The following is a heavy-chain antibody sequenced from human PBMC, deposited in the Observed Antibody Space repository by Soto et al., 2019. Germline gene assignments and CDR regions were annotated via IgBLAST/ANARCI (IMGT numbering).Heavy chain of an antibody. V-gene: IGHV4-30-4*01. D-gene: IGHD3-3*01. CDR1: GGSISSGDYY. CDR3: ASSTYYDFWSGYWGFDP. J-gene: IGHJ5*02. Sequence: QVQLQESGPGLVKPSQTLSLTCTVSGGSISSGDYYWSWIRQPPGKGLEWIGYIYYSGSTYYNPSLKSRVTISVDTSKNQFSLKLSSVTAADTAVYYCASSTYYDFWSGYWGFDPWDQGTLVTVSS. CDR2: IYYSGST.